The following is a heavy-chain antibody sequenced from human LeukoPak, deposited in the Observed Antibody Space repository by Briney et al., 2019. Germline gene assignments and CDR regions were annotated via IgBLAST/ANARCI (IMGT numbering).Heavy chain of an antibody. CDR1: GFTFSSYW. V-gene: IGHV3-7*01. D-gene: IGHD6-13*01. CDR2: IKQDGSEK. CDR3: AKSKYSSSWYKYYFDY. Sequence: PGGSLRLSCAASGFTFSSYWMSWVRQAPGKGLEWVANIKQDGSEKYYADSVKGRFTISRDNSKNTLYLQMNSLRAEDTAVYYCAKSKYSSSWYKYYFDYWGQGTLVTVSS. J-gene: IGHJ4*02.